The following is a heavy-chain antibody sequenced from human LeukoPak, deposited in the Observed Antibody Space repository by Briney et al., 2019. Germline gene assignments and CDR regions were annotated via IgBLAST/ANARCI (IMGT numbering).Heavy chain of an antibody. CDR3: AKDPSHDYYDSSGYYPQPFFDY. J-gene: IGHJ4*02. D-gene: IGHD3-22*01. CDR2: ISGSGGST. Sequence: PGGSLRLSCAASGFTFSSYAMSWVRQAPGKGLEWVSAISGSGGSTYYADSVKGRFTISRDNSKNTLYLQMNSLRAEDTAVYYSAKDPSHDYYDSSGYYPQPFFDYWGQGTLVTVSS. CDR1: GFTFSSYA. V-gene: IGHV3-23*01.